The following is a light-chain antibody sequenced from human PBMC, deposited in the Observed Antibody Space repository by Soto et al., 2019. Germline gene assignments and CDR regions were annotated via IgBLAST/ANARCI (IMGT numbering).Light chain of an antibody. CDR1: QNISSH. CDR3: QQRSNWPRT. CDR2: DVS. Sequence: IVLTQSPATLSLSPGERATLSCRASQNISSHLIWYQQKPGQAPRLLMYDVSNRATGIPARFSGSGSGTDFTLTISSLEPEDLAVYYCQQRSNWPRTFGQGTKVEIK. J-gene: IGKJ1*01. V-gene: IGKV3-11*01.